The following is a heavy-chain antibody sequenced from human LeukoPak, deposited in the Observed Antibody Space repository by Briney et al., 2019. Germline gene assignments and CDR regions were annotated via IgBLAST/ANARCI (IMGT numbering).Heavy chain of an antibody. J-gene: IGHJ5*02. CDR1: GGSFSGYY. CDR3: ARLDLGLGDWFDP. D-gene: IGHD3-16*01. CDR2: INHSGST. V-gene: IGHV4-34*01. Sequence: PSETLSLTCAVYGGSFSGYYWSWIRQPPGKGLEWIGEINHSGSTNYNPSLKSRVTISVDTSKNQFSLKLSSVTAAGTAVYYCARLDLGLGDWFDPWGQGTLVTVSS.